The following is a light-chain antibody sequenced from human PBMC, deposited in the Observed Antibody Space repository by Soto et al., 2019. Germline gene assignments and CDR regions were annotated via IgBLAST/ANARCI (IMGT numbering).Light chain of an antibody. V-gene: IGKV3-20*01. J-gene: IGKJ2*01. CDR3: HQYGSSPYT. Sequence: EIVLTQSPGTLSLSPGERATLSCRASQSVSSSYLAWYHQKPGQAPRRLIYGASSTATGIPDRFSGSGSGTDFTLTISRLEPEDFAVYDCHQYGSSPYTVGQGTKLEIK. CDR2: GAS. CDR1: QSVSSSY.